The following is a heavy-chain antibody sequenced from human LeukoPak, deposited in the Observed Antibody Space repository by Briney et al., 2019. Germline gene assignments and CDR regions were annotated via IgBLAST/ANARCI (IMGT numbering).Heavy chain of an antibody. CDR1: GGSISSSSYY. CDR2: IYYSGST. V-gene: IGHV4-39*01. J-gene: IGHJ5*02. CDR3: ARHQIQGYCTNGVCLVRFWERQYALFHWFDP. D-gene: IGHD2-8*01. Sequence: PSETLSLTCTVSGGSISSSSYYWGWIRQPPGKGLEWIGSIYYSGSTYYNPSLKSRVTISVDTSKNQFSLKLSSVTAADTAVYYCARHQIQGYCTNGVCLVRFWERQYALFHWFDPWGQGTLVTVSS.